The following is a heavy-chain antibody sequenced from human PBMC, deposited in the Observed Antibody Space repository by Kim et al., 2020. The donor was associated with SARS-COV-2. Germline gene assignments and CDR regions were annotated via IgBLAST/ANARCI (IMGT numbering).Heavy chain of an antibody. CDR1: GFTFSNYE. V-gene: IGHV3-48*03. Sequence: GGSLRLSCAASGFTFSNYEMNWVRQAPGKGLEWVSYISSSGTIMYSADSVKGRFTISRDNAKNSLYLQMNSLRAEDTALYYCAKATVAGTYNNWFDPWGQGALVTVSS. J-gene: IGHJ5*02. D-gene: IGHD6-19*01. CDR2: ISSSGTIM. CDR3: AKATVAGTYNNWFDP.